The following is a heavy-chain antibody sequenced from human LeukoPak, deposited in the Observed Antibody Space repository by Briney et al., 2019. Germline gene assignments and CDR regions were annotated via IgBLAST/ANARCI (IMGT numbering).Heavy chain of an antibody. CDR1: GGTFSSYA. CDR3: ASNGWIGGSYSSTPIY. V-gene: IGHV1-69*13. Sequence: SVKVSCKASGGTFSSYAISWVRQAPGQGLEWMGGIIPTFGTANYAQKFQGRVTITADESTSTAYMELSSLRSEDTAVYYCASNGWIGGSYSSTPIYWGQGTLVTVSS. CDR2: IIPTFGTA. D-gene: IGHD1-26*01. J-gene: IGHJ4*02.